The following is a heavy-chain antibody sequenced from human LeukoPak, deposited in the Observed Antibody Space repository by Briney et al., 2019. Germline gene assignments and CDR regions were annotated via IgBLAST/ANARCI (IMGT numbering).Heavy chain of an antibody. CDR2: INHSGST. Sequence: PSETLSLTCAVYGWSFSDYYWSWIRQPPGKGLEWIGEINHSGSTNYNPSLKSQVTISVDTSKNQYSLKLSSVTAADTAVYYCARRVTSFDPWGQGTVVTVSS. J-gene: IGHJ5*02. CDR1: GWSFSDYY. V-gene: IGHV4-34*01. CDR3: ARRVTSFDP. D-gene: IGHD2-2*01.